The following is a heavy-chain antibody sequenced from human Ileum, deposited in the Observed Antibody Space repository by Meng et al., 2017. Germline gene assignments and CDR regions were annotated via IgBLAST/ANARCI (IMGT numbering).Heavy chain of an antibody. D-gene: IGHD2-2*01. CDR2: SYHSGST. CDR3: ARAVPAAVDTDYGMDV. CDR1: GGSISSGGYP. J-gene: IGHJ6*02. V-gene: IGHV4-30-2*01. Sequence: QLQLQESVPGLVKPSQTLLPPCAVSGGSISSGGYPWSWIRQPPGKGLEWIGYSYHSGSTYYNPSLKSRVTISVDRSKNQFSLKLSSVTAADTAVYYCARAVPAAVDTDYGMDVWGQGTTVTVSS.